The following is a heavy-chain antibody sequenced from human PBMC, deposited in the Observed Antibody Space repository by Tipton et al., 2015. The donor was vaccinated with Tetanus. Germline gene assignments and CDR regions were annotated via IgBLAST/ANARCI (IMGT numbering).Heavy chain of an antibody. Sequence: QSGAEVKKPGASVKVSCKASGYTFTSYGINWVRQATGQGFDWMGWMNPNSGKTASAQKFQGRVTMTTNTSITTAYMELNRLRSEDTAVYYCVSGSSIRHGLDVWGPGTTVAVSS. CDR1: GYTFTSYG. V-gene: IGHV1-8*01. D-gene: IGHD2-2*01. J-gene: IGHJ6*02. CDR2: MNPNSGKT. CDR3: VSGSSIRHGLDV.